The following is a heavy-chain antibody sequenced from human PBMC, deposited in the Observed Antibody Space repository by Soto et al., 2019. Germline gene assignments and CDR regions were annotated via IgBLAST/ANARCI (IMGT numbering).Heavy chain of an antibody. CDR1: GVSISRYY. CDR3: PRGQHEGITIFGVVQTPYYYYGMDV. V-gene: IGHV4-59*01. Sequence: SGTLCLTCTVSGVSISRYYWSCIRQPPGKGLEWIGYLYYSGSTNYNPSLKIRVNVSVDTSKKQFFLKLSSVTAADTAVYYCPRGQHEGITIFGVVQTPYYYYGMDVWGQGTTVT. CDR2: LYYSGST. D-gene: IGHD3-3*01. J-gene: IGHJ6*02.